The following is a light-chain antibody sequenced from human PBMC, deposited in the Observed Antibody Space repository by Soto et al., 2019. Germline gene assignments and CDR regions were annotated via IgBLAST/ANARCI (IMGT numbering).Light chain of an antibody. CDR1: SSDVGGYNY. J-gene: IGLJ2*01. V-gene: IGLV2-14*01. Sequence: QCVLTQPASVSGSPGQSITISCTGTSSDVGGYNYVSWYQQHPNKAPKLMIYEVSNRPSGVSNRFSGSKSGNTASLTISGLQAEDEADYYCSSYTSSSTLVVFGGGTQLTVL. CDR2: EVS. CDR3: SSYTSSSTLVV.